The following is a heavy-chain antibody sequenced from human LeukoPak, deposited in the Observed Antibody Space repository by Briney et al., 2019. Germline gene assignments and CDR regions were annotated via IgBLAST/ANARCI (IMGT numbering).Heavy chain of an antibody. CDR3: GRDCSGGSCNWYYFDS. V-gene: IGHV1-2*02. CDR2: INPNTGGT. CDR1: GYTFTGYY. Sequence: ASVKVSCKASGYTFTGYYIHWVRRAPGQGLEWMGWINPNTGGTKYAQKFQGRVTMTRDTSLSTAYMELSRLRSDDTAVYFCGRDCSGGSCNWYYFDSWGQGTLVTVSS. D-gene: IGHD2-15*01. J-gene: IGHJ4*02.